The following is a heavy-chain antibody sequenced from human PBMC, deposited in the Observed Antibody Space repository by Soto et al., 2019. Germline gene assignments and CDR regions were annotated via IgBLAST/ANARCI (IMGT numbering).Heavy chain of an antibody. CDR1: GGSISSSNW. V-gene: IGHV4-4*02. CDR3: ARDLPPGYSSSWYYPLVY. CDR2: IYHSGST. D-gene: IGHD6-13*01. Sequence: SETLSLTCAVSGGSISSSNWWSWVRQPPGKGLEWIGEIYHSGSTNYNPSLKSRVTISVDKSKNQFSLKLSSVTAADTAVYYCARDLPPGYSSSWYYPLVYWGQGTLVTVSS. J-gene: IGHJ4*02.